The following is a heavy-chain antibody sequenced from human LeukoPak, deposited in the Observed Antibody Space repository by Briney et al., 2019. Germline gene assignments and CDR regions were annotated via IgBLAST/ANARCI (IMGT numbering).Heavy chain of an antibody. V-gene: IGHV4-39*07. CDR3: ARRGYYDSSALGY. CDR1: GGSISSSSYY. CDR2: IYYSGST. J-gene: IGHJ4*02. Sequence: SETLSLTCTVSGGSISSSSYYWGWIRQLPGKGLEWIGSIYYSGSTYYNPSLKSRVTISVDKSKNQFSLKLSSVTAADTAVYYCARRGYYDSSALGYWGQGTLVTVSS. D-gene: IGHD3-22*01.